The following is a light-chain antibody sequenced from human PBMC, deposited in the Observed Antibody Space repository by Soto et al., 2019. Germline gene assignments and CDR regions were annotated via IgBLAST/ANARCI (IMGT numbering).Light chain of an antibody. V-gene: IGKV1-5*01. CDR1: QSISRY. Sequence: DIQMTQSPSTLSASVGYRFTITCRASQSISRYLDWYHQKPGKAPKLLIYDASSLESGVPSRFSGSGSGTEFTLTISSLQPDDFATYYCQQYNSYSRTFGQGTTGDIK. CDR2: DAS. CDR3: QQYNSYSRT. J-gene: IGKJ1*01.